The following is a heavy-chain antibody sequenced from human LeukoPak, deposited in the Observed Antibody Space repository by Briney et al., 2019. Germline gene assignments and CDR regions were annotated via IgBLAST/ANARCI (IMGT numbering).Heavy chain of an antibody. J-gene: IGHJ6*02. D-gene: IGHD3-16*01. CDR2: INHSGST. Sequence: PSETLSLTCAVYGGSFSGYYWSWIRQPPGKGLEWIGEINHSGSTNYNPSLKSRVTISGDTSKNQFSLNLGSVTAADTAVYYCARSKTDPRARSGEDYYYYGMDVWGQGTTVTVSS. CDR3: ARSKTDPRARSGEDYYYYGMDV. V-gene: IGHV4-34*01. CDR1: GGSFSGYY.